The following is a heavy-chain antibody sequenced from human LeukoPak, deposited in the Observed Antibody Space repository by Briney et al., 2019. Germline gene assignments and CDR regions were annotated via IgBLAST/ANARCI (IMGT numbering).Heavy chain of an antibody. D-gene: IGHD6-19*01. CDR2: LKSDGTGT. CDR1: GFIFGYYW. V-gene: IGHV3-74*01. Sequence: GGSLRLSCTASGFIFGYYWMYWVRQTPGKGLVWVSRLKSDGTGTDYADSVKGRFTISRDNAKNTFFLQMNSLRAEDTAVYYCARDGGSGRRAFDIWSQGTLVTVSS. J-gene: IGHJ3*02. CDR3: ARDGGSGRRAFDI.